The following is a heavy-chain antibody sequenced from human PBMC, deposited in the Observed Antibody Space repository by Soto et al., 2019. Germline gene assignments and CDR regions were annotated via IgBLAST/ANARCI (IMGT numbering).Heavy chain of an antibody. V-gene: IGHV5-51*01. CDR3: ARSHASGWRDPFDI. J-gene: IGHJ3*02. Sequence: GESLKISCEGSGYSFTQYWIAWVRRVPGKGLEWMGIIYPGDSDTRYSPSVHGQVTISADKSINTAFLQWSSLKASDTAMYYCARSHASGWRDPFDIWGQGTLVPVSS. CDR1: GYSFTQYW. D-gene: IGHD6-19*01. CDR2: IYPGDSDT.